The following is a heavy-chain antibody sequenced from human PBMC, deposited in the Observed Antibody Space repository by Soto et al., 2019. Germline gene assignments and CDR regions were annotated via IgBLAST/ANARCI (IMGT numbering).Heavy chain of an antibody. CDR1: GYTFTSYY. CDR2: INPSGGST. CDR3: ARVHELELLGRQADRFDP. Sequence: ASVKVSCKASGYTFTSYYMHWVRQAPGQGLEWMGIINPSGGSTSYAQKFQGRVTMTRDTSTSTVYMELSSLRSEDTAVYYCARVHELELLGRQADRFDPWGQGTLVTVSS. D-gene: IGHD1-7*01. V-gene: IGHV1-46*03. J-gene: IGHJ5*02.